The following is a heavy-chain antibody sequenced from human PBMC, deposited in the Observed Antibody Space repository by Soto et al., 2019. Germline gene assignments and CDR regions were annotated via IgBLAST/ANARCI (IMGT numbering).Heavy chain of an antibody. CDR2: ISGSGGST. V-gene: IGHV3-23*01. CDR3: AKDREVVPYYYDSSGTLGAFDI. J-gene: IGHJ3*02. CDR1: GLTFSSYA. D-gene: IGHD3-22*01. Sequence: GGSLRLSCAASGLTFSSYAMSWVRQAPGKGLEWVSAISGSGGSTYYADSVKGRFTISRDNSKNTLYLQMNSLRAEDTAVYYCAKDREVVPYYYDSSGTLGAFDIWGQGTMVTVSS.